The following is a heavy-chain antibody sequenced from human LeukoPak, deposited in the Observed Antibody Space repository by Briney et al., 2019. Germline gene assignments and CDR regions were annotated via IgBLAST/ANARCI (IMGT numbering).Heavy chain of an antibody. V-gene: IGHV3-23*01. CDR3: AKGGGIASAGPDFDY. Sequence: GGSLRLSCAASGFTLSSYAMSWARQTPGKGLEWVSGISSNGGSTYYADSVKGRFTISRDTSKSTLYLQMSSLRAEDTAIYYCAKGGGIASAGPDFDYWGQGTLVTVSS. J-gene: IGHJ4*02. CDR2: ISSNGGST. CDR1: GFTLSSYA. D-gene: IGHD6-13*01.